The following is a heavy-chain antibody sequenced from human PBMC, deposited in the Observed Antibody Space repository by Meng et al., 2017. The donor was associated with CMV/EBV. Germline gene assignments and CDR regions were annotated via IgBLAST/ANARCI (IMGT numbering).Heavy chain of an antibody. J-gene: IGHJ4*02. CDR1: GGSFSGYY. CDR3: ASSLTYPDY. V-gene: IGHV4-34*01. CDR2: INHSGST. Sequence: QVQLQQWGAGLLKPSATLSRTCAVSGGSFSGYYWSWIRQPPGKGLEWIGEINHSGSTNYNPSLKSRVTISVDTSKNQFSLKLSSVTAADTAVYYCASSLTYPDYWGQGTLVTVSS. D-gene: IGHD2-15*01.